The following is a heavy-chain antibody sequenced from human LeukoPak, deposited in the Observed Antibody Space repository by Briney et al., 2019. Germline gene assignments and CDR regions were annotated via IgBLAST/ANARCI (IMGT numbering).Heavy chain of an antibody. J-gene: IGHJ1*01. V-gene: IGHV3-53*01. D-gene: IGHD2-21*01. Sequence: PGGSLRLSCAASGFTVSHNYMSWVRQAPGKGLEWVSIIYNDGSSYYADSVKGRFTISRDNSKNTVYLQMNSLRAEDTALYYCASAREYCGSAECYEYFQHWGQGTLVTVSS. CDR3: ASAREYCGSAECYEYFQH. CDR2: IYNDGSS. CDR1: GFTVSHNY.